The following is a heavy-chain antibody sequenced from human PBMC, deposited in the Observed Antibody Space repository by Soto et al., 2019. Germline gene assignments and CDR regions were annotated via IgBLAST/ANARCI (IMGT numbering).Heavy chain of an antibody. J-gene: IGHJ5*02. D-gene: IGHD4-17*01. CDR1: GGTFSSYA. CDR2: IIPIFGTA. Sequence: QVQLVQSGAEVKKPGSSVKVSCKASGGTFSSYAISWVRQAPGQGLEWMGGIIPIFGTANYAQKFQGRVTITADESPSTAYLALSSLRSADTAAYYCAREGSYGDYRPPWGQGSLVTVSS. V-gene: IGHV1-69*12. CDR3: AREGSYGDYRPP.